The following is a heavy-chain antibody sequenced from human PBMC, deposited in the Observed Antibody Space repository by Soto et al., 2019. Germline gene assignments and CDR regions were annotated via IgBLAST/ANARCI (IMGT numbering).Heavy chain of an antibody. CDR1: GFTFSNYG. V-gene: IGHV3-30*03. CDR3: PRPDHLFDY. J-gene: IGHJ4*02. Sequence: QVQLVESGGGVVQPGGSLRLSCAASGFTFSNYGMYWVRQAPGKGLEWVAIISRDGSIKYYADSVKGRFTISRDNAKNTLYLQMNSLRPEDTAEYYCPRPDHLFDYWGQGTLVTVSS. D-gene: IGHD6-6*01. CDR2: ISRDGSIK.